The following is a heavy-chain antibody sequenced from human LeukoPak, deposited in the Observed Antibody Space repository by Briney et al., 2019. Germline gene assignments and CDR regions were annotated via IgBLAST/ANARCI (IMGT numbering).Heavy chain of an antibody. J-gene: IGHJ3*01. CDR3: AGSGWSFDAFDF. CDR2: MHHSGST. D-gene: IGHD6-19*01. CDR1: GGSITGYY. Sequence: SETLSLTFTVSGGSITGYYWSWVRQSPAKGLEWIGYMHHSGSTNYSPSLKSRVTISVDTSKSRFSLRLSSLTAADTAVYFCAGSGWSFDAFDFWGQGTMVTVSS. V-gene: IGHV4-59*08.